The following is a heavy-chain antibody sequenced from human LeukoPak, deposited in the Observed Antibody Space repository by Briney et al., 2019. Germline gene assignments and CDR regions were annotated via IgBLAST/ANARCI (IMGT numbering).Heavy chain of an antibody. Sequence: PSETLSLTCTVSGGSISSYYWSWVRQPAGKGLEWIGRIYTSGSTNYNPSLKSRVTMSVDTSKNQFSPKLSSVTAADTAVYYCAGGDTGYSSSWYHYWGQGTLVTVSS. CDR3: AGGDTGYSSSWYHY. D-gene: IGHD6-13*01. V-gene: IGHV4-4*07. CDR1: GGSISSYY. J-gene: IGHJ4*02. CDR2: IYTSGST.